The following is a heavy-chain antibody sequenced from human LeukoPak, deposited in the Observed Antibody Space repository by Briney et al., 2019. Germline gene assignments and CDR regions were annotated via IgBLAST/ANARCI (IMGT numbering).Heavy chain of an antibody. D-gene: IGHD1-26*01. CDR1: GYTFTGYY. J-gene: IGHJ5*02. Sequence: PWASVKVSCKASGYTFTGYYMHWVRQAPGQGLEWMGWVNPNSGSTNCAQKFQGRVTMTRDTSISTAYMELSRLRSDDTAVYYCARGGWELLWWFDPWGQGTLVTVSS. V-gene: IGHV1-2*02. CDR3: ARGGWELLWWFDP. CDR2: VNPNSGST.